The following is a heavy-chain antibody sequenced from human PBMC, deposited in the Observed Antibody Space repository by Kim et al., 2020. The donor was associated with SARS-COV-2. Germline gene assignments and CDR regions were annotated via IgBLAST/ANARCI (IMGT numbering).Heavy chain of an antibody. Sequence: KYYVDAVKGRLTRSRDNAKNALYLQMSSLRTEDTAIYYCAALDTAHVPGGIWGQGTLVSVSS. CDR3: AALDTAHVPGGI. D-gene: IGHD3-10*02. V-gene: IGHV3-7*01. CDR2: K. J-gene: IGHJ4*02.